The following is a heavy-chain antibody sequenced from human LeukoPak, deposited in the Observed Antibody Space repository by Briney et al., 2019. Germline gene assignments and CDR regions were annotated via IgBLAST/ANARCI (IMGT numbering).Heavy chain of an antibody. D-gene: IGHD3-3*01. CDR2: MNPNSGNT. J-gene: IGHJ6*02. CDR3: ARSSSRRFLEWLPGNYYYYGMDV. V-gene: IGHV1-8*01. Sequence: ASVKVSCKASEYTFTTYDINWVRQASGQGLEWMGWMNPNSGNTGYAQKFQGRVTMTRNTSISTAYMELSSLRSEDTAVYYCARSSSRRFLEWLPGNYYYYGMDVWGQGTTVTVSS. CDR1: EYTFTTYD.